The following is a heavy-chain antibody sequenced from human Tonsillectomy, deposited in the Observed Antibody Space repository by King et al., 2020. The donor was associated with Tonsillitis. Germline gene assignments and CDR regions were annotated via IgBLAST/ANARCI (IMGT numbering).Heavy chain of an antibody. CDR1: GLKFEDYA. D-gene: IGHD6-13*01. CDR3: AKEIIGRSAATYYYYGMDV. CDR2: ISWDSGNT. V-gene: IGHV3-9*01. J-gene: IGHJ6*02. Sequence: VQLVETGGRLVQPGKSLRLTCVASGLKFEDYAMHWVRQAPGKGLEWVSGISWDSGNTDYADSVKGRFSVSRDNAKNSLYLQMNSLRPEDTALYYCAKEIIGRSAATYYYYGMDVWGQGTTVTVSS.